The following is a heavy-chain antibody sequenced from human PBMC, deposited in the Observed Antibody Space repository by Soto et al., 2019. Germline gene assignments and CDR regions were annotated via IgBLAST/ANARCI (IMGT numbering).Heavy chain of an antibody. D-gene: IGHD2-21*02. Sequence: QVQLMQSGAEVKKPGASVKVSCKASGDTFTDYYIHWVRQAPGQGLEWMGTVNPSGGHTTYAQHFRGRVIMTRDTSTSTLYRELTSLTSGDTAIYYCARGGHVVVVTAALDYWGQGTLVTVSS. J-gene: IGHJ4*02. V-gene: IGHV1-46*01. CDR2: VNPSGGHT. CDR3: ARGGHVVVVTAALDY. CDR1: GDTFTDYY.